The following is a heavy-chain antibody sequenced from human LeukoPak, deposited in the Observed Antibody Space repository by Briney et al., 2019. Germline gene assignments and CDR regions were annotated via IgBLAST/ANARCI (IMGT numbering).Heavy chain of an antibody. Sequence: GGSLRLSCAASGFTFDDYGMSWVRQDPGKGLEWVSGITWNGGGTGYADSVKGRFTISRDNAKNSLYLQMKTLRADDTALYHCARVGGGNHRYHYYYMDVWGKGTTVTVSS. CDR3: ARVGGGNHRYHYYYMDV. CDR2: ITWNGGGT. D-gene: IGHD1-14*01. V-gene: IGHV3-20*01. CDR1: GFTFDDYG. J-gene: IGHJ6*03.